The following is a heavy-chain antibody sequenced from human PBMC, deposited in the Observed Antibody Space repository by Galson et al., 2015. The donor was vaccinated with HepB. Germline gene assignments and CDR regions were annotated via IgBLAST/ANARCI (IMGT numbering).Heavy chain of an antibody. CDR2: ISGSGGST. J-gene: IGHJ4*02. CDR1: GFTFSSYA. D-gene: IGHD3-9*01. CDR3: AGGGRYYDILTGYQTADY. Sequence: SLRLSCAASGFTFSSYAMSWVRQAPGKGLEWVSAISGSGGSTHYADSVKGRFTISRDNSKNTLYLQMNSLRAEDTAVYYCAGGGRYYDILTGYQTADYWGQGTLVTVSS. V-gene: IGHV3-23*01.